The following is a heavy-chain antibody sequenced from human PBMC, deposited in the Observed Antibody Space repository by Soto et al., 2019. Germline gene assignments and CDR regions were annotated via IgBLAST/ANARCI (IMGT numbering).Heavy chain of an antibody. CDR1: GFTFSTYS. V-gene: IGHV3-21*01. CDR2: ISSSSYYI. J-gene: IGHJ4*02. CDR3: AREGGGFPVD. D-gene: IGHD1-26*01. Sequence: EVQLVESGGGLVKPGGSLRLSCAASGFTFSTYSMNWVRQAPGKGLEWVSSISSSSYYIYYADSVKGRFTISRDNAKNSLDLQMSSLRAEDTAVDYCAREGGGFPVDWGQGTLVTVSS.